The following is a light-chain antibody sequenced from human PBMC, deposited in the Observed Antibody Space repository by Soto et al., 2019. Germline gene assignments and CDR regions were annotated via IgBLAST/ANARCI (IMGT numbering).Light chain of an antibody. J-gene: IGKJ3*01. V-gene: IGKV3-15*01. Sequence: EVVMTQSPATLSVSPGGRVTLSCRASESVHRNLAWYQQKPGQGPSLLIYYESTRATGVPDRFTGSGSGTEFTLTISSLQSEDFGVYHCQHYSNWPPTFGPGTKVEIK. CDR2: YES. CDR1: ESVHRN. CDR3: QHYSNWPPT.